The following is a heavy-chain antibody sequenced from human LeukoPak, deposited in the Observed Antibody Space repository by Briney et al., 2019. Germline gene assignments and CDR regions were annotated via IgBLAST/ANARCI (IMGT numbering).Heavy chain of an antibody. J-gene: IGHJ5*02. CDR3: ARRDYGDAGRFDP. CDR1: GGSISSSNYY. V-gene: IGHV4-39*01. D-gene: IGHD4-17*01. CDR2: IFYSGST. Sequence: PSETLSLTCTVSGGSISSSNYYWGWIRQPPGKGLEWIGSIFYSGSTYYNPSLKSRVTISVDTSNNQFSLKVTSVTAADTAIYYCARRDYGDAGRFDPWGQGTLVTVSS.